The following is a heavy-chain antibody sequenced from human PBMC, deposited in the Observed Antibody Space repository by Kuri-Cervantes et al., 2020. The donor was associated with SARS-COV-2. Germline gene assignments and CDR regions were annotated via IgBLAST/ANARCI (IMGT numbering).Heavy chain of an antibody. V-gene: IGHV3-21*01. Sequence: GESLKISCATSGFSFRRYGMHWVRQAPGKGLEWVSSISSSSSYIYYADSVKGRFTISRDNAKNSLYLQMNSLRAEDTAVYYCARNEVTQWLVRYWGQGTLVTVSS. J-gene: IGHJ4*02. CDR1: GFSFRRYG. CDR2: ISSSSSYI. CDR3: ARNEVTQWLVRY. D-gene: IGHD6-19*01.